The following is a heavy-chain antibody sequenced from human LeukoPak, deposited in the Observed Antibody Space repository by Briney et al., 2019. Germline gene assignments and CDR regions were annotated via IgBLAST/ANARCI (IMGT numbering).Heavy chain of an antibody. J-gene: IGHJ4*02. Sequence: GGSLRLSCAASGFIFSNAWMNWVRLAPGKGLEWVGRIKCKTDGGTTDYAAPVKGRFTISRDDSKNTLYLQMNSLKTEDTAVYYCTTELYYDFWSGYSDYWGQGTLVTVSS. CDR2: IKCKTDGGTT. D-gene: IGHD3-3*01. CDR1: GFIFSNAW. CDR3: TTELYYDFWSGYSDY. V-gene: IGHV3-15*07.